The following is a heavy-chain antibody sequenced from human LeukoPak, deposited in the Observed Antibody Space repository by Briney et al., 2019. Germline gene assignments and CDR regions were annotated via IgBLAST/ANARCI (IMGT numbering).Heavy chain of an antibody. CDR1: GFTFSNYN. D-gene: IGHD5-12*01. Sequence: PGGSLRLSCAASGFTFSNYNMNWVRQAPGKGLEWVSAISGSGGSTYYADSVKGRFTISRDNSKNTLYLQMNSLRAEDTAVYYCAKAGRYSGYDWLDYWGQGTLVTVSS. V-gene: IGHV3-23*01. CDR2: ISGSGGST. J-gene: IGHJ4*02. CDR3: AKAGRYSGYDWLDY.